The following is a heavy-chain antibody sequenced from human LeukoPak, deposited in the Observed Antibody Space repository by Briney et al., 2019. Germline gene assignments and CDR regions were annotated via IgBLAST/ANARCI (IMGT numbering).Heavy chain of an antibody. CDR1: GGSISSGGYY. CDR3: ATLVVPAAMSWFDP. J-gene: IGHJ5*02. V-gene: IGHV4-31*03. CDR2: IYYSGST. D-gene: IGHD2-2*01. Sequence: SQTLSLTCTVSGGSISSGGYYWSWIRQRPGKGLEWIGYIYYSGSTYYNPSLKSRVTISVDTSKNQFSLKLSSVTAADTAVYYCATLVVPAAMSWFDPWGQGTLVTVSS.